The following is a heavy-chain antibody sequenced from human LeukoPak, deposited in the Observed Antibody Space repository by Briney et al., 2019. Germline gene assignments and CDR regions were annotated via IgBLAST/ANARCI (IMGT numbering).Heavy chain of an antibody. CDR1: GFTFANYA. CDR3: AKDPNGDYVGAFDM. J-gene: IGHJ3*02. Sequence: GGSLRLSCAASGFTFANYAITWIRQAPGKGLEWVSSTSGSGHNTYNADSVQGRFTISRDNSKNTLSLQMNSLRADDTAVYHCAKDPNGDYVGAFDMWGQGTMVTVSS. D-gene: IGHD4-17*01. V-gene: IGHV3-23*01. CDR2: TSGSGHNT.